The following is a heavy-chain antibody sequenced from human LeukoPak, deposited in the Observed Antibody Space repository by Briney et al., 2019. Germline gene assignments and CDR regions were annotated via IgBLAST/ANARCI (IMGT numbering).Heavy chain of an antibody. CDR2: IYYSGTT. CDR1: GDSIGRFY. CDR3: ARGYRSGYDREGFNY. Sequence: SETLSLTCTVSGDSIGRFYWSWIRQTPGKGLEWIGYIYYSGTTKYNPSFKSRVTISVDTSKNQFSLNLSSVTAADTAVYYCARGYRSGYDREGFNYWGQGILVTVCS. D-gene: IGHD6-19*01. V-gene: IGHV4-59*01. J-gene: IGHJ4*02.